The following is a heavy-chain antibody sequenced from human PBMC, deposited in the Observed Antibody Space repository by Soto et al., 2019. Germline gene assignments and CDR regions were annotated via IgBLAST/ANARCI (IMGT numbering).Heavy chain of an antibody. CDR3: ATLRKDASVVKPSGYYYGMDV. CDR2: ISAYNGDT. Sequence: QVQLEQSGAEVKKPGASVTVSCKASGYTFTSRGISWVRQAPGQGLEWMGWISAYNGDTHYAQKVQGRVTMTTDTSTSTAYMELRSLRSDDTAVYYWATLRKDASVVKPSGYYYGMDVWGQGTTVTVSS. V-gene: IGHV1-18*01. CDR1: GYTFTSRG. D-gene: IGHD3-22*01. J-gene: IGHJ6*02.